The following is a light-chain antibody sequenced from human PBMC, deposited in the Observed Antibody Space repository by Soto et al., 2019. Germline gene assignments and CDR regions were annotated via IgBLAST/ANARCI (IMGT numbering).Light chain of an antibody. J-gene: IGKJ4*01. V-gene: IGKV3-15*01. CDR1: QTVLTN. CDR2: GAS. CDR3: QQYNTWAVT. Sequence: EIVMTQFPATLSVSPGERVILSCRARQTVLTNLAWYQQKPGQTPRLLIYGASARATGFSARFSGSGSGTEFTLTISSLQSEDCAVYYCQQYNTWAVTFGGGTKVEIK.